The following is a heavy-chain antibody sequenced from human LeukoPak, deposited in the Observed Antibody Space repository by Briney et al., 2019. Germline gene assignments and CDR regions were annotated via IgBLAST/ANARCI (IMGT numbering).Heavy chain of an antibody. CDR3: ARGYDFWSVNYMDV. D-gene: IGHD3-3*01. J-gene: IGHJ6*03. CDR1: GYSISSGHY. CDR2: IYYSGST. V-gene: IGHV4-59*11. Sequence: SETLSLTCTVSGYSISSGHYWAWIRQPPGKGLEWIGYIYYSGSTNYNPSLKSRVTISVDTSKNQFSLKLSSVTAADTAVYYCARGYDFWSVNYMDVWGKGTTVTVSS.